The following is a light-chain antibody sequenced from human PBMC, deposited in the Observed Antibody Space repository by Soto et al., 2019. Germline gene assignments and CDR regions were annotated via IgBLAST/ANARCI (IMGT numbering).Light chain of an antibody. CDR1: QNINSH. Sequence: DIQMTQSPSSLSASVGDRVTISCRASQNINSHLNWYQQKPGKAPKFLIYSASTLQSGVPSRFSGSGSGRDFTLTITSLQREDFATYFCQQSYRSPWTFGQGTKVDIK. CDR3: QQSYRSPWT. J-gene: IGKJ1*01. V-gene: IGKV1-39*01. CDR2: SAS.